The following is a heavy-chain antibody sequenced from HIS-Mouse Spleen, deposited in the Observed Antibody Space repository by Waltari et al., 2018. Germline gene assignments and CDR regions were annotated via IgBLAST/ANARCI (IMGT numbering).Heavy chain of an antibody. Sequence: STNYNPSLKSRVTISVDTSKNQFSLKLSSVTAADTAVYYCARRNWGPFDYWGQGTLVTVSS. V-gene: IGHV4-59*01. J-gene: IGHJ4*02. D-gene: IGHD7-27*01. CDR2: ST. CDR3: ARRNWGPFDY.